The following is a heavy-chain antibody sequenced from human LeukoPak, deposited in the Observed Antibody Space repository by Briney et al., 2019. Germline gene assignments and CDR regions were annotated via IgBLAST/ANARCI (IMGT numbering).Heavy chain of an antibody. J-gene: IGHJ4*02. D-gene: IGHD6-25*01. V-gene: IGHV3-30*03. CDR3: ARSYSSDWPRDFDY. CDR2: ISYDGSNK. CDR1: GFTFSSYG. Sequence: GGSLRLSCAASGFTFSSYGMHWVRQAPGKGLEWVAVISYDGSNKYYADSVKGRFTISRDNSKNTLYLQMNSLRGEDTALYYCARSYSSDWPRDFDYWGQGTLVTVSS.